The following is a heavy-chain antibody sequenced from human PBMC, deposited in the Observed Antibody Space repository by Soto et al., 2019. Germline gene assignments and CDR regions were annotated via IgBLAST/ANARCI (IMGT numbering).Heavy chain of an antibody. CDR2: LGAADDP. V-gene: IGHV3-13*05. CDR3: ARAYSGRLPRRADYYYAMDV. Sequence: GGSLRLSCAASAFTLSAYDMHWVRQPNGKGLEWVSALGAADDPYYLGSVKGRFTISRENAKNSLYLQMNNLRAGDTAVYYCARAYSGRLPRRADYYYAMDVWGQGTTVTVSS. CDR1: AFTLSAYD. J-gene: IGHJ6*02. D-gene: IGHD2-15*01.